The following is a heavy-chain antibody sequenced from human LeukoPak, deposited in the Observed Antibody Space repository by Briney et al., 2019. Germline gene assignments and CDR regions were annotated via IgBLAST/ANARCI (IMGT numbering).Heavy chain of an antibody. CDR3: AREFGGIFDF. Sequence: PGGTLRLSRAASGFTFGGYDMNWVRQAPGKGLEWVSYIGSSGGTKYYADPVKGRFTISRDNAKNSMSLQMNSLRAEDTAVYYCAREFGGIFDFWGQGTLVTVSS. CDR1: GFTFGGYD. V-gene: IGHV3-48*03. J-gene: IGHJ4*02. D-gene: IGHD3-3*01. CDR2: IGSSGGTK.